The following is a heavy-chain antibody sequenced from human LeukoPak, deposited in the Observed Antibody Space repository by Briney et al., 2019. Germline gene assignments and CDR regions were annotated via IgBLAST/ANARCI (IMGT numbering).Heavy chain of an antibody. CDR3: ARVGGSYVEDY. CDR1: GGTFSSYA. Sequence: GSSVKVSCKASGGTFSSYAISWVRQAPGQGLEWMGWISAYNGNTNYAQKLQGRVTMTTDTSTSTAYMELRSLRSDDTAVYYCARVGGSYVEDYWGQGTLVTVSS. CDR2: ISAYNGNT. V-gene: IGHV1-18*01. D-gene: IGHD1-26*01. J-gene: IGHJ4*02.